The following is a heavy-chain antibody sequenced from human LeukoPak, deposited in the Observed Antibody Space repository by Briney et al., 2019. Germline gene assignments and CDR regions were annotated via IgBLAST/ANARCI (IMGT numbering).Heavy chain of an antibody. CDR3: AKDGIAAAEDYYYYMDV. V-gene: IGHV3-72*01. Sequence: GGSLRLSCAASGFTFSDHYMDWVRQAPGKGLEWVARTRYKANSKTTEYAASVKVTFTISRDDSKNSLYLQMNSLKTEDTAVYYCAKDGIAAAEDYYYYMDVWGKGTTVTISS. J-gene: IGHJ6*03. CDR2: TRYKANSKTT. CDR1: GFTFSDHY. D-gene: IGHD6-13*01.